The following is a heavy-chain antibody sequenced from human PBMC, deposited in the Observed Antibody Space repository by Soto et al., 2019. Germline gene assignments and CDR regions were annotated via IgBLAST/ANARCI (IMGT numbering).Heavy chain of an antibody. J-gene: IGHJ5*02. CDR3: ARQYSDYDILTGSQIADWFDP. V-gene: IGHV4-39*01. Sequence: PSETLSLTCTVSGGSISSSSYYWGWIRQPPGKGPEWIGSIYYSGSTYYNPSLKSRVTISVDTSKNQFSLKLSSVTAADTAVYYCARQYSDYDILTGSQIADWFDPWGQGTLVTVSS. D-gene: IGHD3-9*01. CDR1: GGSISSSSYY. CDR2: IYYSGST.